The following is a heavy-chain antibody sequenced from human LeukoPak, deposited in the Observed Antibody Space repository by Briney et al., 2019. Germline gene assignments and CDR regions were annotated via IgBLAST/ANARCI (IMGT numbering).Heavy chain of an antibody. V-gene: IGHV3-74*01. CDR1: GLTFSSHW. D-gene: IGHD3-16*01. CDR3: AGTKYIGAAIDY. Sequence: GGSLRLSCAASGLTFSSHWMHWVRQAPGKGLIWVSRLKSDGSSTGYAGSVKGRFTISRDYAKNTLYLQMNSLRVEDTAVYYCAGTKYIGAAIDYWGQGTLVTVSS. CDR2: LKSDGSST. J-gene: IGHJ4*02.